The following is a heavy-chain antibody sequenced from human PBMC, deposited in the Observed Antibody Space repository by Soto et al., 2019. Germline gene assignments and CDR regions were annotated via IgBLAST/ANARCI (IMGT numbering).Heavy chain of an antibody. CDR3: ARDSAGQYYDILTGFDP. CDR2: IKQDGSEK. J-gene: IGHJ5*02. V-gene: IGHV3-7*01. CDR1: GFTFSSYW. Sequence: EVQLVESGGGLVQPGGSLRLSCAASGFTFSSYWMSWVRQAPGKGLEWVANIKQDGSEKYYVDSVKGRFTISRDNAKNSLYLQMNSLRAEDTAVYYCARDSAGQYYDILTGFDPWGQGTLVTVSS. D-gene: IGHD3-9*01.